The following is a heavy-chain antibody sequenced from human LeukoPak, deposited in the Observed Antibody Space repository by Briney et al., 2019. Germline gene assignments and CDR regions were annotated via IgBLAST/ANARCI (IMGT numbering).Heavy chain of an antibody. V-gene: IGHV6-1*01. Sequence: TLSLTCAISGDSVSSNSAAWNWIRQSPSRGLEWLGRTYYRSKWYNEYAISVKSRITINPDTSKNQFSLQLNSVTPEGTAVYYCARGWEPYSSSLDYWGQGTLVTVSS. D-gene: IGHD6-13*01. CDR1: GDSVSSNSAA. J-gene: IGHJ4*02. CDR2: TYYRSKWYN. CDR3: ARGWEPYSSSLDY.